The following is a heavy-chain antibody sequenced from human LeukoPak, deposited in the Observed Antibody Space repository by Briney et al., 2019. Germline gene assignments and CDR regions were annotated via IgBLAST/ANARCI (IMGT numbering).Heavy chain of an antibody. V-gene: IGHV4-31*03. CDR3: ARDPQTRYCSGGSCPNDAFDI. D-gene: IGHD2-15*01. J-gene: IGHJ3*02. CDR2: IYYSGST. CDR1: GDSISSGGYY. Sequence: KPSETLSLTCTVSGDSISSGGYYWSWIRQHPGKGLEWIGYIYYSGSTYYNPSLKSRVTISVDTSKNQFSLKLSSVTAADTAVYYCARDPQTRYCSGGSCPNDAFDIWGQGTMVTVSS.